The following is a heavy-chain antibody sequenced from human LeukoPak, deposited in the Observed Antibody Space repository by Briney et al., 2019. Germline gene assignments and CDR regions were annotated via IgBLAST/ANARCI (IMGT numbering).Heavy chain of an antibody. CDR2: ISGSGGST. J-gene: IGHJ4*02. V-gene: IGHV3-23*01. Sequence: GGSLRLSCAASGFTFSSYAMSWVRQAPGKGLEWVSAISGSGGSTYYADSVKGRFTVSRDNSKNTLYLQMNSLRAEDTAVYYCAKLTGAYSSSWFDYWGQGTLVTVSS. D-gene: IGHD6-13*01. CDR1: GFTFSSYA. CDR3: AKLTGAYSSSWFDY.